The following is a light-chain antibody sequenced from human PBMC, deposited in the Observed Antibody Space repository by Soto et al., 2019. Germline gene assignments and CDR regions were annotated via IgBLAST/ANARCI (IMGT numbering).Light chain of an antibody. CDR3: SSYTSSSTVV. CDR2: EVN. V-gene: IGLV2-14*01. Sequence: QSALTQPASVSGSPGQSITISCTGTSSDVGAYNYVSWYQQHPGKAPKLMIYEVNYRPSGVSNRFSGSKSGITASLTISGLQAEDEADYYCSSYTSSSTVVFGGGTKVTVL. J-gene: IGLJ2*01. CDR1: SSDVGAYNY.